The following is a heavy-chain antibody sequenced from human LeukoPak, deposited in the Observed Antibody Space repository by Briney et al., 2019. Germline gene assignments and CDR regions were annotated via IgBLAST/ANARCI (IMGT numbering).Heavy chain of an antibody. CDR2: IRYDGSNK. D-gene: IGHD1-26*01. J-gene: IGHJ4*02. Sequence: PGGSLRLSCAASGFTFSSYGMHWVRQAPGTRLEWVAFIRYDGSNKYYVESVKGRFSISRDNSKNTLYLEMNSLRAEDTAIYYCAKGKGKLGAFQSDFDYWGQGTLVTVSS. V-gene: IGHV3-30*02. CDR3: AKGKGKLGAFQSDFDY. CDR1: GFTFSSYG.